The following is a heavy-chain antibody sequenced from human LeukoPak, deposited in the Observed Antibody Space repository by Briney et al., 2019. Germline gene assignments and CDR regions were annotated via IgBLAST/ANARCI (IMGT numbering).Heavy chain of an antibody. CDR2: TNPSGGDT. D-gene: IGHD3-3*01. J-gene: IGHJ6*03. CDR3: ARGDREDYDFWSGYPQPMDV. V-gene: IGHV1-46*01. CDR1: GYTFTRYY. Sequence: ASVKVSCKASGYTFTRYYMHWLRQAPGQGLEWMGITNPSGGDTTYAQKFQGRVTMTRDMSTSTVYMELSSLISEDTAVYYCARGDREDYDFWSGYPQPMDVWGKGTTVTVSS.